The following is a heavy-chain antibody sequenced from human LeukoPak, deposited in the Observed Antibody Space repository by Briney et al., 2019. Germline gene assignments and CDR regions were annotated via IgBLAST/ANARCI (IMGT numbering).Heavy chain of an antibody. Sequence: SVKVSCKASGGTFSSYAISWVRQAPGQGLEWMGGIIPIFGTANYAQKFQGRVTITVDKSTSTAYMELSSLRSEDTAVYYCATKSLAFGGVIAPFDYWGQGTLVTVSS. CDR3: ATKSLAFGGVIAPFDY. V-gene: IGHV1-69*06. CDR2: IIPIFGTA. J-gene: IGHJ4*02. CDR1: GGTFSSYA. D-gene: IGHD3-16*02.